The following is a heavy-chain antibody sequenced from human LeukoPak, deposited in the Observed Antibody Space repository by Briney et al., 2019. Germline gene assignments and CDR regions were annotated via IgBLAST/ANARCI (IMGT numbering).Heavy chain of an antibody. V-gene: IGHV1-46*01. CDR2: VNLSGGST. CDR1: GYTFTNYY. D-gene: IGHD4-17*01. J-gene: IGHJ5*02. Sequence: ASVKVSCKASGYTFTNYYVHWVRQAPGQGLEWIGTVNLSGGSTTCAQKFQGRVTMTRDTSTRTVYMELSSLRTEDTAVYYCARDHNYLDYGQGFDPWGQGTLVTVSS. CDR3: ARDHNYLDYGQGFDP.